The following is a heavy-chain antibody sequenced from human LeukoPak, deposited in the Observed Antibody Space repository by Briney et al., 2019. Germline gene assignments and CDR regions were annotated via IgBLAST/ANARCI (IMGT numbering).Heavy chain of an antibody. J-gene: IGHJ4*02. V-gene: IGHV3-53*01. Sequence: QTGGSLRLSCAASGFTVSSNYMSWVRQAPGKGLEWVSVIYSGGSTYYADSVKGRFTISRDNSKNTLYLQMNSLRVEDTAVYYCARGREEYGDYIVYFDYWGQGTLVTVSS. CDR1: GFTVSSNY. CDR3: ARGREEYGDYIVYFDY. CDR2: IYSGGST. D-gene: IGHD4-17*01.